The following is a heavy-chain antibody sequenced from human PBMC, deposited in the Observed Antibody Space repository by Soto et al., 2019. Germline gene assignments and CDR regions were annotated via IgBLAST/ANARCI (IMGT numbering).Heavy chain of an antibody. CDR3: ARDFRPPYGVRYFDY. Sequence: PGGSLRLSCAASGFTVSSNYMSWVRQAPGKGLEWVSVIYSGGSTYYADSEKGRFTISRHNSKNTLYLLMNSLRAEDTAVYYCARDFRPPYGVRYFDYWGQGTLVTVSS. J-gene: IGHJ4*02. V-gene: IGHV3-53*04. CDR2: IYSGGST. CDR1: GFTVSSNY. D-gene: IGHD4-17*01.